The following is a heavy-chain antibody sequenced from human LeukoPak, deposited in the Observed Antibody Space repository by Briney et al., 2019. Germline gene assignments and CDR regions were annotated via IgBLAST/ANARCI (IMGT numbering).Heavy chain of an antibody. D-gene: IGHD6-13*01. V-gene: IGHV4-31*03. CDR2: IYYSGST. CDR1: GGSISSGGYY. Sequence: SETLSLTCTVSGGSISSGGYYWSWIRQHPGKGLEWIGYIYYSGSTYYNPSLKSRVTISVDTSKNQFSLKLSSVTAADTAVYYCASCSSSRFCGHGVDPWGQGTLVTVSS. J-gene: IGHJ5*02. CDR3: ASCSSSRFCGHGVDP.